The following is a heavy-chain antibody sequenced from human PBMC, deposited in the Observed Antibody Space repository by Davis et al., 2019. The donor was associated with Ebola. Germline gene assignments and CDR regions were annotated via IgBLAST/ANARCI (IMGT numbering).Heavy chain of an antibody. V-gene: IGHV1-18*01. CDR2: ISAYNGNT. J-gene: IGHJ6*02. CDR3: ARDSYSSSWYRTNYYYYGMDV. Sequence: ASVKVSCKASGYTFTSYGISWVRQAPGQGLEWMGWISAYNGNTNYAQKLQGRVTMTTDTSTSTAYMELSSLRSEDTAVYYCARDSYSSSWYRTNYYYYGMDVWGQGTTVTVSS. CDR1: GYTFTSYG. D-gene: IGHD6-13*01.